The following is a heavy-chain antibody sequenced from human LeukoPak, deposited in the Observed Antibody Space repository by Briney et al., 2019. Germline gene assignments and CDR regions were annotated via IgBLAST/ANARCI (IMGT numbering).Heavy chain of an antibody. CDR2: INHSGST. V-gene: IGHV4-34*01. D-gene: IGHD3-10*01. CDR3: ARVGLPYYYGSGSYYNKANWFDP. Sequence: SSETLSLTCAVYGGSFCGYYWSWIRQPPGKGLEWIGEINHSGSTNYNPSLKSRVTISVDTSKNQFSLKLSSVTAADTAVYYCARVGLPYYYGSGSYYNKANWFDPWGQGTLVTVSS. J-gene: IGHJ5*02. CDR1: GGSFCGYY.